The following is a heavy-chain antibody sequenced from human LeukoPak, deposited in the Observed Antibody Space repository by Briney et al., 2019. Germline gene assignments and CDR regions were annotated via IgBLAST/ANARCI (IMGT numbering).Heavy chain of an antibody. CDR2: ISAYNGNT. D-gene: IGHD6-13*01. CDR3: ARVTGEAAAGSLNY. J-gene: IGHJ4*02. CDR1: GYTFTSYG. Sequence: GASVKVSCKASGYTFTSYGISWVQQAPGQGLEWMGWISAYNGNTNYAQKLQSRVTMTTDTSTSTAYMELRSLRSDDTAVYYCARVTGEAAAGSLNYWGQGTLVTVSS. V-gene: IGHV1-18*01.